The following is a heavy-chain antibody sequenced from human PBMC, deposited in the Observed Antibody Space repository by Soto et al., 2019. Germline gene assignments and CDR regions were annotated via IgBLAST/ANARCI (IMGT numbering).Heavy chain of an antibody. D-gene: IGHD6-19*01. J-gene: IGHJ4*02. CDR2: IYYSGST. CDR3: ARHLDYSSGFSTAY. Sequence: SETLSLTCAVYCGSFSGYYWTWIRQPPGKGLEWIGYIYYSGSTYYNPSLKSRVTISVDTSKSQFSLNLTSVTAADTAVYYCARHLDYSSGFSTAYWGQGTLVTVSS. CDR1: CGSFSGYY. V-gene: IGHV4-59*08.